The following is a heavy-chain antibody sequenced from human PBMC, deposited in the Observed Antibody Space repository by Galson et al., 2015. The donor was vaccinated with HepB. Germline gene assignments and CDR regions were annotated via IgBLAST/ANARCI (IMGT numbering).Heavy chain of an antibody. D-gene: IGHD2-21*02. V-gene: IGHV1-3*01. CDR3: ARGLDRSSIVVVTVSPDY. Sequence: QSGAEVKKPGESLRLSCTASGYTFTSYAMHWVRQAPGQRLEWMGWINAGNGNTKYSQKFQGRVTITRDTSTSTAYMELSSLRSEDTAVYYCARGLDRSSIVVVTVSPDYWGQGTLVTVSS. CDR1: GYTFTSYA. J-gene: IGHJ4*02. CDR2: INAGNGNT.